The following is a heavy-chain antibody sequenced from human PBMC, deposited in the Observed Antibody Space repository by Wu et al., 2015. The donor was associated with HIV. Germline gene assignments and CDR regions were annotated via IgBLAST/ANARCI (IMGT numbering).Heavy chain of an antibody. J-gene: IGHJ4*02. CDR1: GYIFTDFG. V-gene: IGHV1-18*01. Sequence: VQLVQSGGEVKKPGASVKVACKSSGYIFTDFGIHWVRQAPGEGLQWMGWISAQNGNTESAQKFQGRLILTTETSSSTAYLELRSLRSDDTAVYFCARGHYYDSSSSPMYWGPGTRVTVSS. CDR3: ARGHYYDSSSSPMY. CDR2: ISAQNGNT. D-gene: IGHD3-22*01.